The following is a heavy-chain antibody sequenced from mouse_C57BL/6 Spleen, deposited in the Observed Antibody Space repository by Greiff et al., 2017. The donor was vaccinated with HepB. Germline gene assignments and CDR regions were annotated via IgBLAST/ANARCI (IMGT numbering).Heavy chain of an antibody. CDR1: GYTFTSYW. CDR2: IDPSDSET. J-gene: IGHJ1*03. CDR3: ARLRDYLWYFDV. Sequence: QVHVKQPGAELVRPGSSVKLSCKASGYTFTSYWMHWVKQRPIQGLEWIGNIDPSDSETHYNQKFKDKATLTVDKSSSTAYMQLSSLTSEDSAVYYCARLRDYLWYFDVWGTGTTVTVSS. V-gene: IGHV1-52*01. D-gene: IGHD2-4*01.